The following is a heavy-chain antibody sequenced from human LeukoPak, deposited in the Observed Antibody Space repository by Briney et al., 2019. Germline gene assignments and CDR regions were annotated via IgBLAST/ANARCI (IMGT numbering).Heavy chain of an antibody. J-gene: IGHJ3*02. Sequence: SESLSLTWYVSGDSITGHYLTWIRQPPGNGLEWIGYISHIGSTNYNPSLKSRVTISVDTSKNQFSLKLTSVTAADTSLYYCARDRISINALDMWGQGTMVTVSS. CDR3: ARDRISINALDM. V-gene: IGHV4-59*11. D-gene: IGHD1-14*01. CDR2: ISHIGST. CDR1: GDSITGHY.